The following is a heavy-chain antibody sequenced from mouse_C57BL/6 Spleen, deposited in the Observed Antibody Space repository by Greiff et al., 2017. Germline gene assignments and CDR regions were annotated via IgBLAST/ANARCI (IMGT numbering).Heavy chain of an antibody. CDR1: GYTFTSYD. J-gene: IGHJ4*01. V-gene: IGHV1-85*01. Sequence: VKLMESGPELVKPGASVKLSCKASGYTFTSYDITWVKQRPGQGLAWIGWIYPRDGSTKYNEKFKGKATLTVDTSSSTAYMELHSLTSEDSAVYFCARPYYGNYVYAMDYWGQGTSVTVSS. CDR3: ARPYYGNYVYAMDY. D-gene: IGHD2-10*01. CDR2: IYPRDGST.